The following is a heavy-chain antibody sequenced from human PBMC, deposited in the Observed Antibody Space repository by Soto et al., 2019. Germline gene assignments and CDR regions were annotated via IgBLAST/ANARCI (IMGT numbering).Heavy chain of an antibody. CDR2: IYYSGST. Sequence: PSGCISLASAFCGGTINSGGYYWSWIRQHPGKGLEWIGYIYYSGSTYYNPSLKSRVTISVDTSKNQFSLKLSSVTAADTAVYYCARDSSSVDAFDIWGQATIVT. CDR3: ARDSSSVDAFDI. D-gene: IGHD6-6*01. J-gene: IGHJ3*02. CDR1: GGTINSGGYY. V-gene: IGHV4-31*11.